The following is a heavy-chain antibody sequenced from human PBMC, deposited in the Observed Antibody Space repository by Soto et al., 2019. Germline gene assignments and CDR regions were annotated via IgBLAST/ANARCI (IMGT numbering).Heavy chain of an antibody. J-gene: IGHJ4*02. CDR3: ARENSVQAWLHHFDH. CDR2: ISSNGGST. D-gene: IGHD5-18*01. V-gene: IGHV3-64*04. Sequence: GGSLRLSCSASGFTFSSYAMHWVRQAPGKGLEYVSAISSNGGSTYYADSVKGRFTISRDSAKNSLSLQMNNLRAEDTAVYYCARENSVQAWLHHFDHWGLGTLVTVSS. CDR1: GFTFSSYA.